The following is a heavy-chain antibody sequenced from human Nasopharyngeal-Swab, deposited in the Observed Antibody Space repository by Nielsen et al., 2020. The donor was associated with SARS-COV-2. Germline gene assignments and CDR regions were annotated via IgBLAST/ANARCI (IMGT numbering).Heavy chain of an antibody. J-gene: IGHJ4*02. CDR1: GGSISSYY. CDR2: IYYSGST. V-gene: IGHV4-59*08. D-gene: IGHD4-17*01. Sequence: SETLSLTCTVSGGSISSYYWSWIRQPPGKGLEWIGYIYYSGSTNYNPSLKSRVTISVDMSRNQLSLKLISVTAADTAVYYCARSYGRGFDFWGQGTLVTVSS. CDR3: ARSYGRGFDF.